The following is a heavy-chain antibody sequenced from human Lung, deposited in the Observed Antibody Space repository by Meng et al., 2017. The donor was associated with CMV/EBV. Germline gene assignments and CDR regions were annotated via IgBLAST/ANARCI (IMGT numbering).Heavy chain of an antibody. V-gene: IGHV3-74*01. CDR3: VRDGKYCSSGTCDYYSMDL. CDR1: GFTFSTYW. Sequence: ESXKISXAASGFTFSTYWMHWVRQTPGTGLVWVSRINSDGSTTTYADSVKGRFTISRDNAKNTLYLQMSSLRAEDSAVYYCVRDGKYCSSGTCDYYSMDLWGREXTVTVSS. J-gene: IGHJ6*02. D-gene: IGHD2-15*01. CDR2: INSDGSTT.